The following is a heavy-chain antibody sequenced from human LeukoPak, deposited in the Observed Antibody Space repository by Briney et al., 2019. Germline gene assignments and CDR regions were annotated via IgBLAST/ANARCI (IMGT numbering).Heavy chain of an antibody. J-gene: IGHJ4*02. CDR3: AREDYGSGSYYY. CDR2: INAGNGNT. D-gene: IGHD3-10*01. V-gene: IGHV1-3*01. CDR1: GYTFTSYA. Sequence: ASVKISCKASGYTFTSYAMHWVRQAPGQRLEWMGWINAGNGNTKYSQKFQGRVTITRDTSASTAYVEPSSLRSEDTAVYYCAREDYGSGSYYYWGQGTLVTVSS.